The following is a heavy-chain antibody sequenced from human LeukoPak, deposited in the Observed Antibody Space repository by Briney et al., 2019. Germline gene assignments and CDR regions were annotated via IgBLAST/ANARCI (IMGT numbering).Heavy chain of an antibody. Sequence: GGSLRLSCAASGFTFSSYAMHWVPQAPGKGLEWVAVISYDGSNKYYADSVKGRFTISRDNSKNTLYLQMNSLRAEDTAVYYCARGGAAYFDYWGQGTLVTVSS. D-gene: IGHD3-10*01. V-gene: IGHV3-30-3*01. CDR3: ARGGAAYFDY. J-gene: IGHJ4*02. CDR2: ISYDGSNK. CDR1: GFTFSSYA.